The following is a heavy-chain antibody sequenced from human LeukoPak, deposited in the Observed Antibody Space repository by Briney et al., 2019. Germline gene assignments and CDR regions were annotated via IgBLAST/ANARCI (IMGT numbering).Heavy chain of an antibody. CDR1: GFTFSSYS. Sequence: GGSLRLSCAASGFTFSSYSMNWVRQAPGKGLEWVSSISSSSYIYYADSVKGRFTISRDNAKNSLYLQMNSLRAEDTAVYYCAREGGDIVAIPFDYWGQGTLVTVSS. D-gene: IGHD5-12*01. CDR2: ISSSSYI. J-gene: IGHJ4*02. CDR3: AREGGDIVAIPFDY. V-gene: IGHV3-21*01.